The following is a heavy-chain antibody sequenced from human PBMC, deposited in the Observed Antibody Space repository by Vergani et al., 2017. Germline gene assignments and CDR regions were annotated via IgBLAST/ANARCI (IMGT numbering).Heavy chain of an antibody. Sequence: QVQLQESGPGLVKPSQTLFLTCTVSGSSINSHNYYWSWIRQPAGKGLEWIGRIHTSGSTNYNPSLKSRVTMSEDTSKNQFSLNLTSVTAADTAVYFCARGHDSSGYYYDYWGQGTLVTVSS. CDR1: GSSINSHNYY. J-gene: IGHJ4*02. CDR3: ARGHDSSGYYYDY. D-gene: IGHD3-22*01. CDR2: IHTSGST. V-gene: IGHV4-61*02.